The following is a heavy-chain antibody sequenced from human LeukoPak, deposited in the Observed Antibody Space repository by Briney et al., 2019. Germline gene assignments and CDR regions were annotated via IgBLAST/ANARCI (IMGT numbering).Heavy chain of an antibody. J-gene: IGHJ6*04. D-gene: IGHD3-10*01. V-gene: IGHV1-2*02. Sequence: GASVKVSCKASGYSFTGYYMHWVRQAPGQGLEWMGWINPNSGGTNYAQKFQGRVTMTRDTSISTAYMELSRLRSDDTAVYYCARGRKDERPYYYDVWGKGTTVTISS. CDR1: GYSFTGYY. CDR2: INPNSGGT. CDR3: ARGRKDERPYYYDV.